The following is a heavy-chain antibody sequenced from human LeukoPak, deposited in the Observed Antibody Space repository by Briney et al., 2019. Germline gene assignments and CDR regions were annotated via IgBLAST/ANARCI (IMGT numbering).Heavy chain of an antibody. Sequence: SETLSLTCTVSGGSISSGNYYWSWIRQPAGKGLEWIGRISASGSTNYNPSLKSRLTISIDTSKNQFSLKLNFVTAADTAVYYCARGFSTSWYYFDYWGQGTLVTVSS. CDR3: ARGFSTSWYYFDY. V-gene: IGHV4-61*02. CDR2: ISASGST. D-gene: IGHD6-13*01. J-gene: IGHJ4*02. CDR1: GGSISSGNYY.